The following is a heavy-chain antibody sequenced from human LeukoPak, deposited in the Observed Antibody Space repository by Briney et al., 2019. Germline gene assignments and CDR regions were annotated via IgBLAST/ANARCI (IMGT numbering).Heavy chain of an antibody. CDR3: RGPTQQWLYSGTDV. CDR1: GFTFGDHA. Sequence: GGSLRLSCTASGFTFGDHAMSWVRQAPGKGLECLGFIRSKAYGGTTEYAASAKGRFTISRDDSKSIAYLQMNSLTTEDTAVYCSRGPTQQWLYSGTDVWGQGTTVIVSS. J-gene: IGHJ6*02. CDR2: IRSKAYGGTT. D-gene: IGHD5-18*01. V-gene: IGHV3-49*04.